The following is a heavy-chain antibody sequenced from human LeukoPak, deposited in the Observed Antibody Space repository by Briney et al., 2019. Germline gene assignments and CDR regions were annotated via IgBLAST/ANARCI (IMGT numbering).Heavy chain of an antibody. CDR3: ARERESGRSDAFDF. Sequence: ASVKVSCKTSGYIFTGYYIHWVRQAPGQGLEWMGWINPNTGGTNYAQDFQGRDTMTRDTYVTTAYMELRSLRSDDTAVYFCARERESGRSDAFDFWGQGTMVTVSS. CDR1: GYIFTGYY. D-gene: IGHD3-10*01. CDR2: INPNTGGT. J-gene: IGHJ3*01. V-gene: IGHV1-2*02.